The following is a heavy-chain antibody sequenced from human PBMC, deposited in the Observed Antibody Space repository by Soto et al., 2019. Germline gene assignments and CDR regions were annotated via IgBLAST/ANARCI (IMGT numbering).Heavy chain of an antibody. J-gene: IGHJ4*02. CDR3: ARGVGSSPPRY. Sequence: NPSETLSLTCSVSGGSMSSNYWSWIRQSPGKGLEWIGFVYYGGTNYNPSLRSRVTISADTSKNQISLKLTSPTAADTAVYYCARGVGSSPPRYWGRGTLVTVSS. CDR1: GGSMSSNY. D-gene: IGHD1-26*01. V-gene: IGHV4-59*01. CDR2: VYYGGT.